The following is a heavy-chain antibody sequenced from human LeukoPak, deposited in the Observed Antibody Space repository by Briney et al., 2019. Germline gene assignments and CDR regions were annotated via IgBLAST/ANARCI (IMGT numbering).Heavy chain of an antibody. CDR3: ARGGGDCSGTSCYFEDY. V-gene: IGHV4-59*01. D-gene: IGHD2-15*01. Sequence: SETLSLTCTVSGGSINFYYWSWIRQPPGKGLEWIGCISYGGTTKYNPSLKSRVAISVDTSKNQFSLKLRSVTAADTAVYYCARGGGDCSGTSCYFEDYWGQGNLVTVS. J-gene: IGHJ4*02. CDR1: GGSINFYY. CDR2: ISYGGTT.